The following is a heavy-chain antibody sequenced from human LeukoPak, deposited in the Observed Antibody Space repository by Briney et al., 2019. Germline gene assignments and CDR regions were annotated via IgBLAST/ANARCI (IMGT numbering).Heavy chain of an antibody. CDR2: VSYGGSRK. CDR3: AKDGAQGGYSTGWFSLHYFEY. D-gene: IGHD6-13*01. J-gene: IGHJ4*02. Sequence: GSLRLSCAASGFSFSSSDMHWVRQAPGKGLEWVAVVSYGGSRKYYANSVKGRFTISRDNSNNTLYLQMDSLRAEDTAVYYCAKDGAQGGYSTGWFSLHYFEYWGQGALVTVSS. CDR1: GFSFSSSD. V-gene: IGHV3-30*18.